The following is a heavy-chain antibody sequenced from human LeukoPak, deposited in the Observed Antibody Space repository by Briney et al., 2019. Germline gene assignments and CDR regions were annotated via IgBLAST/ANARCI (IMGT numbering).Heavy chain of an antibody. Sequence: PSETLSLIWAVSGGSISSSNWWSWVRQPPGKGLEWFGEIYHSGSIIYNPSLKSRVTISVDTSKNQFSLKLSSVTAADTAVYYCRGEGYDFWSGYSPFDYWGQGTLVTVSS. D-gene: IGHD3-3*01. CDR1: GGSISSSNW. J-gene: IGHJ4*02. CDR2: IYHSGSI. CDR3: RGEGYDFWSGYSPFDY. V-gene: IGHV4-4*02.